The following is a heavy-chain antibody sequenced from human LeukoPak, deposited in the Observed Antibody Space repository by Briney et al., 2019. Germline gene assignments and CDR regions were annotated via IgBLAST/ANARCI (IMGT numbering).Heavy chain of an antibody. Sequence: SETLSLTCTVSGGSISSYYWSWIRQPPGKGLEWIGYIYYRGSTNYNPSLKSRVTISVDTSKNQFSLKLSSVTAADTAVYYCARDLRAGKEYFQHWGQGTLVTVSS. J-gene: IGHJ1*01. V-gene: IGHV4-59*12. CDR2: IYYRGST. CDR3: ARDLRAGKEYFQH. D-gene: IGHD6-19*01. CDR1: GGSISSYY.